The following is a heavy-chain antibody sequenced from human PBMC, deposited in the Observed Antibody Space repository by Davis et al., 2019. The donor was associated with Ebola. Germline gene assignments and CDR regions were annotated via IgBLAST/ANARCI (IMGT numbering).Heavy chain of an antibody. CDR2: IYYSGST. J-gene: IGHJ4*02. D-gene: IGHD4-11*01. CDR3: ARRTVTTSYFDY. Sequence: PSETLSLTCTVSGGSISSYYWNWIRQPPGMGLEWIGYIYYSGSTNYNPSLKSRLTISVDTSKNQFSLKLSSVTAADTAVYYCARRTVTTSYFDYWGQGTLVTVSS. CDR1: GGSISSYY. V-gene: IGHV4-59*08.